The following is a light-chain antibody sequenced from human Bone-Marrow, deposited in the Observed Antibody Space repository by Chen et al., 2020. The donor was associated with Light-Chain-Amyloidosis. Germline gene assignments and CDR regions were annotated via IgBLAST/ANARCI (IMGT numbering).Light chain of an antibody. CDR3: QQYGSSPLIT. CDR1: QSLGSAY. J-gene: IGKJ5*01. V-gene: IGKV3-20*01. Sequence: EVVLTQSPGTLSLSPGERAALSCRASQSLGSAYVAWYQQKPGQAPRLLISGASRRATGIPDRFSGSGSGTDFTLTISRLEPEDFAVYHCQQYGSSPLITFGQGTRLEIK. CDR2: GAS.